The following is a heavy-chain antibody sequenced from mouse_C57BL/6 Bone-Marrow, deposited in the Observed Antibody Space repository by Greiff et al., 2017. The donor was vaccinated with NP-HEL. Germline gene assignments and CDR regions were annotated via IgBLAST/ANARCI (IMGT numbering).Heavy chain of an antibody. J-gene: IGHJ2*01. CDR3: ARVTTVAFDY. Sequence: EVKLEESGPVLVKPGASVKMSCKASGYTFTDYYMNWVKQSHGKSLEWIGVINPYNGGTSYNQKFKGKATLTVDKSSSTAYMELNSLTSEDSAVYYCARVTTVAFDYWGQGTTLTVSS. CDR2: INPYNGGT. V-gene: IGHV1-19*01. CDR1: GYTFTDYY. D-gene: IGHD1-1*01.